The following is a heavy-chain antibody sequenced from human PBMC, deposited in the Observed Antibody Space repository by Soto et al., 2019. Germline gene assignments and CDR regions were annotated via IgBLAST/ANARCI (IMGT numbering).Heavy chain of an antibody. CDR3: ARGPRNWGFDY. CDR2: INPNTGNT. D-gene: IGHD7-27*01. V-gene: IGHV1-8*01. Sequence: QVQLVQSGAEVKKPGASVKVSCKASRYTFATYDFTWVRQATGQGPEWMGWINPNTGNTGYAQKLQGRVTMTRNTSISTVYMELSSLRSEDTAVYYCARGPRNWGFDYWGQGTLVTVSS. J-gene: IGHJ4*02. CDR1: RYTFATYD.